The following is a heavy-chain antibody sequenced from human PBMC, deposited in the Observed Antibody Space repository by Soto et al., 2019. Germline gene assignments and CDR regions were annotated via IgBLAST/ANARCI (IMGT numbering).Heavy chain of an antibody. Sequence: QVQLQESGPGLVKPSETLSLTCTVSSGSISSYYWSWIRQPPGKGLEWIGYIYYSGIINYNPSLKSRVTRSLDTSKNQCSLKLSSVTAADTAVYYFAGGGAYGSSWYGNWGQGTLVTVAS. CDR2: IYYSGII. CDR1: SGSISSYY. J-gene: IGHJ4*02. D-gene: IGHD6-13*01. V-gene: IGHV4-59*01. CDR3: AGGGAYGSSWYGN.